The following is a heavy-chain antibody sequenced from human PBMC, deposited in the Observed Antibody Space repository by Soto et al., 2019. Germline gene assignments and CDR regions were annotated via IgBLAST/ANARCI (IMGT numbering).Heavy chain of an antibody. CDR1: GGTFSSYT. CDR3: ARGGVSGYACGTLYYCYGMDV. CDR2: IIPILGIA. Sequence: QVQLVQSGAEVKKPGSSVKVSCKASGGTFSSYTISWVRQAPGQGLEWMGRIIPILGIANYAQKFQGRVTITADKSTRTAYMELSSLRSEDTAVYYCARGGVSGYACGTLYYCYGMDVWGQGTTVTVSS. D-gene: IGHD5-12*01. V-gene: IGHV1-69*02. J-gene: IGHJ6*02.